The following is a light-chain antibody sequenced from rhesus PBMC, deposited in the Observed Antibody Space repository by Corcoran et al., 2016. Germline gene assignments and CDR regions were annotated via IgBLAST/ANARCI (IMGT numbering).Light chain of an antibody. V-gene: IGKV1-74*01. CDR3: QHGYGTPLT. CDR1: ENVNNY. CDR2: KAY. Sequence: DIQMTQSPSSLSASVGDRVTITCRASENVNNYLNWYQQKPGKAPKLLIYKAYTLHSGVPSRFSGSGAGTVYTFTISSLQPEDVASYYCQHGYGTPLTFGGGTKVEIK. J-gene: IGKJ4*01.